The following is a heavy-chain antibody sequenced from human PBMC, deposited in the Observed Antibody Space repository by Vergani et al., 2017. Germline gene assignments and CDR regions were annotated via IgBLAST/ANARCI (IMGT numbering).Heavy chain of an antibody. CDR2: ISYDGSNK. J-gene: IGHJ4*02. CDR1: GFTFSSYG. D-gene: IGHD3-10*01. Sequence: QVQLVESGGGVVQPGRSLRLSCAASGFTFSSYGMHWVRQAPGKGLEWVAVISYDGSNKYYADSVKGRFTISRDNSENTLFLQMNSLRAEDTAVYYCAREEKGVLGFAYWGQGTLVTVSS. CDR3: AREEKGVLGFAY. V-gene: IGHV3-30*03.